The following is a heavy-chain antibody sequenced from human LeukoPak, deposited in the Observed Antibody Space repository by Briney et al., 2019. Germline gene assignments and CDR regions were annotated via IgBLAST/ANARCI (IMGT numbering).Heavy chain of an antibody. Sequence: ASVKVSFKASGYTFTTYAMNWVRQAPGQGLEWMGWINTNTGNPTYAQGFTGRFVFSLDTSVSTAYLQISSLKAEDTAVYYCVTLAGNHYYYYYMDVWGKGTTVTVSS. J-gene: IGHJ6*03. CDR1: GYTFTTYA. CDR3: VTLAGNHYYYYYMDV. V-gene: IGHV7-4-1*02. CDR2: INTNTGNP. D-gene: IGHD6-19*01.